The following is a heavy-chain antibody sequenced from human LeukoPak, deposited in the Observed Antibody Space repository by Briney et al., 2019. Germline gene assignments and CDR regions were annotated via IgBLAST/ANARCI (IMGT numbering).Heavy chain of an antibody. J-gene: IGHJ4*02. D-gene: IGHD2-15*01. CDR2: MSPNSGNT. V-gene: IGHV1-8*01. CDR1: GYTFTSYD. Sequence: ASVKVSCKASGYTFTSYDINWVRQATGQGLEWMGWMSPNSGNTGYAQKFQGRVTMTRNTSISTAYMELSSLRSEDTAVYYCARGGGYCSGGSCPYYFDYWGQGTLVTVSS. CDR3: ARGGGYCSGGSCPYYFDY.